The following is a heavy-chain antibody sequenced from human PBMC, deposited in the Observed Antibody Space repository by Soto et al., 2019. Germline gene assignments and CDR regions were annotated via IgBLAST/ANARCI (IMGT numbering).Heavy chain of an antibody. Sequence: SETLSLTCTVSGGSISSSSYYWGWIRQPPGKGLEWIGSIYYSGSTYYNPSLKSRVTISVDTSKNQFSLKLSSVTAADTAVYYCARLTGYLIDYWGQGTLVTVSS. CDR1: GGSISSSSYY. J-gene: IGHJ4*02. CDR2: IYYSGST. D-gene: IGHD5-18*01. CDR3: ARLTGYLIDY. V-gene: IGHV4-39*01.